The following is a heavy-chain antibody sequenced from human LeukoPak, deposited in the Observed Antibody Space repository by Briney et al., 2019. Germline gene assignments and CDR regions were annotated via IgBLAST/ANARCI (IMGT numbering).Heavy chain of an antibody. CDR2: IYYSGST. Sequence: PSETLSLTCTVSGGSISSSSYYWGWIRQPPGKGLEWIGGIYYSGSTYYNPSLKSRVTISVDTSKNQFSLKLSSVTAADTAVYYCARQGLSVDYWGQGTLVTVSS. J-gene: IGHJ4*02. CDR3: ARQGLSVDY. V-gene: IGHV4-39*01. CDR1: GGSISSSSYY.